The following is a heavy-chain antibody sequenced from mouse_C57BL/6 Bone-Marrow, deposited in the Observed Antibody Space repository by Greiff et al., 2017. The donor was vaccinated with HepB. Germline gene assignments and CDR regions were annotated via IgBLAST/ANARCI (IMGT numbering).Heavy chain of an antibody. J-gene: IGHJ3*01. CDR3: ARFYYDYDGAWFAY. CDR2: INPSTGGT. CDR1: GYSFTGYY. V-gene: IGHV1-42*01. D-gene: IGHD2-4*01. Sequence: DVKLVESGPELVKPGASVKISCKASGYSFTGYYMNWVKQSPEKSLEWIGEINPSTGGTTYNQKFKAKATLTVDKSSSTAYMQLKSLTSEDSAVYYCARFYYDYDGAWFAYWGQGTLVTVSA.